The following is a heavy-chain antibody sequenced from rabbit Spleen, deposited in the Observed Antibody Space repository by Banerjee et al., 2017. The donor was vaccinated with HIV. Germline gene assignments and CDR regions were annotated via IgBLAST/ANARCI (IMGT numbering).Heavy chain of an antibody. CDR1: GFSFSSNW. J-gene: IGHJ2*01. CDR2: IDTSYGDS. CDR3: ARNYVNAFDP. V-gene: IGHV1S45*01. Sequence: LEESGGGLVKPGGTLTLTCTVSGFSFSSNWIWWVRQAPGKGLEWIACIDTSYGDSDYANWPKGRFTISKTSSTTVTLQMASLTAADTATYFCARNYVNAFDPWGPGTLVTVS. D-gene: IGHD1-1*01.